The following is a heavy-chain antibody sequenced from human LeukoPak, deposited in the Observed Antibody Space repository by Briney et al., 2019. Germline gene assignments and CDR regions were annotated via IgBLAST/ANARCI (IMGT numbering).Heavy chain of an antibody. CDR2: INWNGGST. V-gene: IGHV3-20*04. D-gene: IGHD3-10*01. Sequence: PGGSLRLSCAASGFTFDDYGMSWVRQAPGKGREWVSGINWNGGSTGYADSVKGRFTISRDNAKNSLYLQMNSLRAEDTALYYCARDLVRSYGSGSYYNCLGYWGQGTLVTVSS. CDR1: GFTFDDYG. J-gene: IGHJ4*02. CDR3: ARDLVRSYGSGSYYNCLGY.